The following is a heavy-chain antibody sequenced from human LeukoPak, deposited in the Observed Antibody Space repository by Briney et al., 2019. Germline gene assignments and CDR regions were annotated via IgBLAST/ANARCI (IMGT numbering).Heavy chain of an antibody. V-gene: IGHV3-53*01. J-gene: IGHJ3*02. Sequence: PGGSLRLSCAASGFTFSTYAMSWVRQAPGKGLEWVSVIYSGGSTYYADSVKGRFTISRDNSKNTLYLQMNSLRAEDTAVYYCARSDYGDYFDAFDIWGQGTMVTVSS. CDR2: IYSGGST. CDR3: ARSDYGDYFDAFDI. D-gene: IGHD4-17*01. CDR1: GFTFSTYA.